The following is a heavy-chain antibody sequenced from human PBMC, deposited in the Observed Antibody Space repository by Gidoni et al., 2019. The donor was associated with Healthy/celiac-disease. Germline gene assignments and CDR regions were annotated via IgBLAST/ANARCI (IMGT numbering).Heavy chain of an antibody. V-gene: IGHV4-34*01. CDR2: INHSGST. Sequence: QVQLQQWGAGLLKPSETLSLTCAVYGGSFSGYYWSWIRQPPGKGLEWIGEINHSGSTNYNPSLKSRVTISVDTSKNQFSLKLSSVTAADTAVYYCARGRRYSYGYGGGYGMDVWGQGTTVTVSS. CDR1: GGSFSGYY. D-gene: IGHD5-18*01. CDR3: ARGRRYSYGYGGGYGMDV. J-gene: IGHJ6*02.